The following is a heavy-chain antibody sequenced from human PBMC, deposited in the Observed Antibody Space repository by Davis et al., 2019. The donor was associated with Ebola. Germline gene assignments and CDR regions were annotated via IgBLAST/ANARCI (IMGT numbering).Heavy chain of an antibody. D-gene: IGHD6-13*01. Sequence: SETLSLTCAVYGGSFSGYYWSWIRQPPGKGLEWIGEINHSGSTNYNPSLKSRVTISVDTSKNQFSLKLSSVTAADTAVYYCARDRSSWDYYYGMDVWGQGTTVTVSS. CDR3: ARDRSSWDYYYGMDV. V-gene: IGHV4-34*01. J-gene: IGHJ6*02. CDR2: INHSGST. CDR1: GGSFSGYY.